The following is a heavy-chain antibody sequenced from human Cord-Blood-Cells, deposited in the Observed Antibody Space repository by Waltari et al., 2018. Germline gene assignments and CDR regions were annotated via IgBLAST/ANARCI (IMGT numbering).Heavy chain of an antibody. Sequence: EVQLVESGGGLVQPGGSLRLSCAASGFTFSSYEMNWVRQAPGKGLEWVSYISSSGSTIYYADSVKGRFTISRDNAKNSLYLQMNSLRAEDTAVYYCARVMVEGLQAHFDYWGQGTLVTVSS. J-gene: IGHJ4*02. V-gene: IGHV3-48*03. CDR1: GFTFSSYE. D-gene: IGHD4-4*01. CDR2: ISSSGSTI. CDR3: ARVMVEGLQAHFDY.